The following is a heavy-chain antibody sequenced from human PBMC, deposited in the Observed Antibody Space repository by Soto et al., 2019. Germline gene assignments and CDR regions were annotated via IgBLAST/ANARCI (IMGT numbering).Heavy chain of an antibody. CDR1: GGSISSSSYY. Sequence: QLQLQESGPGLVKPSETLSLTCTVSGGSISSSSYYWGWIRQPPGKGLEWIGSIYYSGSTYYNPSLKSRVTISLDTSKNQFSLKLSSVTAADTAVYYCARLDYDYIWGSFPYYYYMDVWGKGTTVTVSS. CDR2: IYYSGST. D-gene: IGHD3-16*01. V-gene: IGHV4-39*01. CDR3: ARLDYDYIWGSFPYYYYMDV. J-gene: IGHJ6*03.